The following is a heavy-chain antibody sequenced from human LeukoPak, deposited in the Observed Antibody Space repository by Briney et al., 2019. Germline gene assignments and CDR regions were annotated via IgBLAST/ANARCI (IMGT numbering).Heavy chain of an antibody. CDR1: GYTFTSYD. D-gene: IGHD4-17*01. J-gene: IGHJ6*03. CDR3: ARGGETTVIPFYFYYMDV. V-gene: IGHV1-8*01. Sequence: ASVTVSCKASGYTFTSYDINWVRQAPGQGLEWMGWMNPNSGNTGYAQKFQGRVTVTTDESTSTAYMELSSLKSEDTAVYYCARGGETTVIPFYFYYMDVWGKGTTVTVSS. CDR2: MNPNSGNT.